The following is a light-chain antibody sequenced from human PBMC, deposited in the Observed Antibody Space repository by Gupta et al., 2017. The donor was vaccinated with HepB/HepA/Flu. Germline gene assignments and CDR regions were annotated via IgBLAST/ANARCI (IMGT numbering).Light chain of an antibody. CDR3: QRST. Sequence: IVLTHSPATLSLSPGERATLSCRARQSVSSYLACYQHKPGPAPRLLTYDASNRATGIKYTFSGSGSGTDFILTISSLETEDSAVYYCQRSTFGQGTRVEIK. CDR2: DAS. J-gene: IGKJ5*01. V-gene: IGKV3-11*01. CDR1: QSVSSY.